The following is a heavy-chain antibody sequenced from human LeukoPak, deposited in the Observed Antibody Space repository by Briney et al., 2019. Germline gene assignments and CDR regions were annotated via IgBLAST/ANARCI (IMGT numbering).Heavy chain of an antibody. J-gene: IGHJ4*02. CDR2: IDPHGSET. V-gene: IGHV3-7*01. Sequence: GGSLRLSCSASAFTFSNIWMSWVRQAPGKGLEWVANIDPHGSETPYVGSVKGRFTTARDNAKNSLYLQMNSLRAEDTAIYYCARIWYFGDKSWRYFDCWGQGTLVTVSS. CDR1: AFTFSNIW. CDR3: ARIWYFGDKSWRYFDC. D-gene: IGHD3-10*01.